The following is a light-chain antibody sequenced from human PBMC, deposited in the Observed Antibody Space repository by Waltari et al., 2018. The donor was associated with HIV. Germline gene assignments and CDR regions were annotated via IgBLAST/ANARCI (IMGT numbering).Light chain of an antibody. Sequence: EIVLTQSPGTLSLSPGERAILSCRASQSVSSSYLAWYQQKPGQAPRLLIYGASSRATGIPDRFSGSGSGTDFTLTIGRLEPEDFAVYYCQQFGSSPFTFGPGTKVDIK. CDR3: QQFGSSPFT. J-gene: IGKJ3*01. CDR2: GAS. CDR1: QSVSSSY. V-gene: IGKV3-20*01.